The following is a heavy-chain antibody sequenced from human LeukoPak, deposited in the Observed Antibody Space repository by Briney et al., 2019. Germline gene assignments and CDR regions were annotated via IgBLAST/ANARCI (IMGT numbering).Heavy chain of an antibody. CDR2: IGASGSST. CDR3: ARGLSSANDAFDI. D-gene: IGHD3-10*01. Sequence: GGSLRLSCAASDFLFSSYAMNWVRQAPGKGLEWVSVIGASGSSTYYADSVKGRFTISRDNSKTTLYLQMNSLRAEDTAVYYCARGLSSANDAFDIWGQGTMVTVSS. CDR1: DFLFSSYA. J-gene: IGHJ3*02. V-gene: IGHV3-23*01.